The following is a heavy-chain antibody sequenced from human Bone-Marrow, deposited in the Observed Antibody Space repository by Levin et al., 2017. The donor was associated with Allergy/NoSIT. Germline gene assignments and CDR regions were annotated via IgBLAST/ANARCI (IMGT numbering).Heavy chain of an antibody. J-gene: IGHJ5*02. D-gene: IGHD2-21*02. CDR1: GGSFCDYY. CDR3: ASGYGGDSDKNNWFDP. Sequence: SQTLSLTCAVYGGSFCDYYFSWIRQTPGKGLEWIGEINHSGRTNYNPSLTSRVTISVDTSKNQFSLKLSFVTAADTAVYYCASGYGGDSDKNNWFDPWGQGTLVTVSS. CDR2: INHSGRT. V-gene: IGHV4-34*01.